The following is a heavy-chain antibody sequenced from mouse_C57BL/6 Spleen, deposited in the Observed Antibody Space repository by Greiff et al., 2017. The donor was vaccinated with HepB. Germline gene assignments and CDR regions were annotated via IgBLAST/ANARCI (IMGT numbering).Heavy chain of an antibody. D-gene: IGHD2-2*01. V-gene: IGHV1-81*01. CDR3: ARLNGYDDWYFDV. J-gene: IGHJ1*03. Sequence: QLQQSGAELARPGASVKLSCKASGYTFTSYGISWVKQRTGQGLEWIGEIYPRSGNTYYNEKFKGKATLTADKSSSTAYMELRSLTSEDSAVYFCARLNGYDDWYFDVWGTGTTVTVSS. CDR1: GYTFTSYG. CDR2: IYPRSGNT.